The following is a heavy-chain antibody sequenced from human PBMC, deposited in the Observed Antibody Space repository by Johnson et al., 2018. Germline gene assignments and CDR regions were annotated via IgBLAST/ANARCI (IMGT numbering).Heavy chain of an antibody. CDR2: IYYSGST. CDR3: ARDSSSSRGGWHYYGMDV. CDR1: GGSVSSGSYY. D-gene: IGHD6-6*01. V-gene: IGHV4-61*01. Sequence: QVQLQESGPGLVKPSEPLSLTCTVSGGSVSSGSYYWSWIRQPPGKGLEWIGYIYYSGSTNYNHSLKSRVTISVDTSKNQFSLKLGPVTAADTAVYYCARDSSSSRGGWHYYGMDVWGQGTTVTVSS. J-gene: IGHJ6*02.